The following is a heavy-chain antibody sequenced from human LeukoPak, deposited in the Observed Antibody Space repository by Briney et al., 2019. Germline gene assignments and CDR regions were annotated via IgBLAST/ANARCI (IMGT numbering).Heavy chain of an antibody. V-gene: IGHV3-23*01. CDR3: AYARWFGEPHYFDY. CDR1: GFTFSSYA. CDR2: ISGSGGST. Sequence: GGSLRLSCAASGFTFSSYAMSWVRQAPGKGLEWVSTISGSGGSTYYADSVKGRFTISRDNSKNTLYLQMNSLRAEDTAVYYCAYARWFGEPHYFDYWGQGTLVTVSS. J-gene: IGHJ4*02. D-gene: IGHD3-10*01.